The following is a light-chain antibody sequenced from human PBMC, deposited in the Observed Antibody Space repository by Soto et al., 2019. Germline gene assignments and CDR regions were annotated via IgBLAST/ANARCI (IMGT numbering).Light chain of an antibody. CDR2: GAS. CDR3: QQYNNWPPPWT. CDR1: QSVSSN. Sequence: EIVMTQSPATLSVSPGERATLSCRASQSVSSNLAWYQQQPGQAPRLLIYGASTRATAIPARFSGSGSGTEFTLTISILQSEDFAVYYCQQYNNWPPPWTFGQGTKVEIK. V-gene: IGKV3-15*01. J-gene: IGKJ1*01.